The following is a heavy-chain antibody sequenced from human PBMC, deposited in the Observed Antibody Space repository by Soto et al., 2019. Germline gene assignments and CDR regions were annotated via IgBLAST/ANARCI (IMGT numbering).Heavy chain of an antibody. J-gene: IGHJ3*02. CDR3: ARDLGSGWYGVNDAFDI. D-gene: IGHD6-19*01. CDR2: IIPIFGTA. V-gene: IGHV1-69*13. Sequence: GASVKVSCKASGGTFSSYASSGVRQGPGQGLEWMGGIIPIFGTANYAQKFQGRVTITADESTSTAYMELSSLRSEDTAVYYCARDLGSGWYGVNDAFDIWGQGTMVTVSS. CDR1: GGTFSSYA.